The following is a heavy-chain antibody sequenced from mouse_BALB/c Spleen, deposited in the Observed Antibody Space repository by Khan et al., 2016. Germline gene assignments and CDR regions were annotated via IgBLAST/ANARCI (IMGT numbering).Heavy chain of an antibody. D-gene: IGHD2-4*01. J-gene: IGHJ3*01. CDR1: GFNIKDTY. CDR3: ARSPSDYDVGFDC. CDR2: IDPANGNT. Sequence: VQLQQSGAELVKPGASVKLSCTASGFNIKDTYMHWVKQRPEQGLEWIGRIDPANGNTKYDPKFQGKATITADTSSNTAYLQLSSLTSEDTAVYYCARSPSDYDVGFDCWGQGTLVTLSA. V-gene: IGHV14-3*02.